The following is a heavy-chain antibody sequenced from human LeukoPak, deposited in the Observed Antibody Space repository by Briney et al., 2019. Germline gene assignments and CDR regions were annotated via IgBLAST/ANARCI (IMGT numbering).Heavy chain of an antibody. CDR3: ARCSVVTPDDAFDF. D-gene: IGHD4-23*01. CDR2: MNPNSGNT. J-gene: IGHJ3*01. V-gene: IGHV1-8*01. Sequence: ASVKVSCKASGYTFTSYDINWVRQATGQGLEWMGWMNPNSGNTGYAQKFQGRVTMTRNTSISTAYMELSSLRSGDTAVYYCARCSVVTPDDAFDFWGQGKIVTVSS. CDR1: GYTFTSYD.